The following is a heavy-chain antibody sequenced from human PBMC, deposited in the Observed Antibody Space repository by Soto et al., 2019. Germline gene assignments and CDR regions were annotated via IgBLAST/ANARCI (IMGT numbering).Heavy chain of an antibody. CDR3: ARGKSYYGSGKGIYDYYSLDV. CDR2: VIPVFGLA. Sequence: SVKVSCKSSGGTFSSYAISWVRQAPGQGLEWMGGVIPVFGLATYAQKVQGRVTITADKSTNTAYMEVSSLRSEDTAVYYCARGKSYYGSGKGIYDYYSLDVWGQGTTVTVSS. D-gene: IGHD3-10*01. J-gene: IGHJ6*02. CDR1: GGTFSSYA. V-gene: IGHV1-69*10.